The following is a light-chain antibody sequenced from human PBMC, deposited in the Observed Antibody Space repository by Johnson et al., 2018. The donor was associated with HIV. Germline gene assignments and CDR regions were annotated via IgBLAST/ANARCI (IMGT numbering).Light chain of an antibody. Sequence: QSVLTQPPSVSAAPGQKVTISCSGSSSNIGNNYVSWYQQLPGTAPKLLIYENNKRPSGIPDRFSGSKSGTSATLGITGLQTGDEADYYCGTWASSLSGGVFGTGTKVTVL. V-gene: IGLV1-51*02. J-gene: IGLJ1*01. CDR1: SSNIGNNY. CDR2: ENN. CDR3: GTWASSLSGGV.